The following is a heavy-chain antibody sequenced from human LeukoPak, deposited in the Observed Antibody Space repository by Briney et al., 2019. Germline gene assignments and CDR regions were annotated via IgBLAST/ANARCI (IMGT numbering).Heavy chain of an antibody. J-gene: IGHJ4*02. CDR1: GGSISSYY. D-gene: IGHD3-16*02. V-gene: IGHV4-59*01. Sequence: SETLSLTCTVSGGSISSYYWSWLRQPPGKGLEWIGYIYYSGSTNYNPSLKSRVTISVDTSKNQFSLKLSSVTAADTAVYYCARGRYYDYVWGSYRDLSYFDYWGQGTLVTVSS. CDR3: ARGRYYDYVWGSYRDLSYFDY. CDR2: IYYSGST.